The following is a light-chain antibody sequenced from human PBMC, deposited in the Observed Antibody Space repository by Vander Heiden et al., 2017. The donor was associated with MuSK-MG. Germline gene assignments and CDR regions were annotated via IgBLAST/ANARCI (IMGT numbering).Light chain of an antibody. CDR1: QSVSSSY. J-gene: IGKJ4*01. CDR2: GAS. CDR3: QQYGSSRLT. Sequence: DIVLTQSPGTLSLSPGERATLSCRASQSVSSSYLAWYQQKPGQAPRLLIYGASSRATGIPDRFSGSGSGTDFTLTISRLEPEDFAVYYCQQYGSSRLTFGGGTKVEIK. V-gene: IGKV3-20*01.